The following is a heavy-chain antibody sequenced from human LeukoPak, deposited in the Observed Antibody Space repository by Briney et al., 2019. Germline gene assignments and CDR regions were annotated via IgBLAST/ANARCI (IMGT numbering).Heavy chain of an antibody. CDR3: ARQVSDYYYYIDV. J-gene: IGHJ6*03. D-gene: IGHD3-10*01. CDR1: GGSISSSHFH. V-gene: IGHV4-39*01. CDR2: IYYSGTP. Sequence: SETLSLTCTVSGGSISSSHFHWGWIPQPPGKGLEGIGSIYYSGTPYYNPSLESRLTIFLDTSKTLFSLMLHSVTAAAAAVYYCARQVSDYYYYIDVWGKGTAVTVSS.